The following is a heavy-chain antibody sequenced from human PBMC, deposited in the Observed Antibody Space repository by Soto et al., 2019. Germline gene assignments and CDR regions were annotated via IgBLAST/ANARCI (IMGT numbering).Heavy chain of an antibody. CDR3: ARFDSSGGYYYYGMDV. V-gene: IGHV4-31*03. CDR1: GGSISSGGYY. Sequence: SETLSLTCTVSGGSISSGGYYWSWIRQHPGKGLEWIGYIYYSGSTYYNPSLKSRVTISVDTSKNQFSLKLSSVTAADTAVYYCARFDSSGGYYYYGMDVWGQGTTVTVSS. D-gene: IGHD3-22*01. CDR2: IYYSGST. J-gene: IGHJ6*02.